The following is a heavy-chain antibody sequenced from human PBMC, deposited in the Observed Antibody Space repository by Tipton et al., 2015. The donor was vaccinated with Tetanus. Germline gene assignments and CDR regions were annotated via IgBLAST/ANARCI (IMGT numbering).Heavy chain of an antibody. CDR1: GFTFSDHY. V-gene: IGHV3-11*01. J-gene: IGHJ5*02. Sequence: SLRLSCVASGFTFSDHYMSWIRQAPGKGLEWVSYISSSGKTVHYADAVKGRFTISRDSAKNSLYLQMNSLRADDTAVYYCAREQASCYGGCWFDPWGQGTLVTVSS. CDR3: AREQASCYGGCWFDP. CDR2: ISSSGKTV. D-gene: IGHD2-2*01.